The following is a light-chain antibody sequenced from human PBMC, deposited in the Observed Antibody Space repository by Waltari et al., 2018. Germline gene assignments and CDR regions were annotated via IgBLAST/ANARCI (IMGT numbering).Light chain of an antibody. CDR2: KAS. V-gene: IGKV1-5*03. J-gene: IGKJ4*01. CDR1: QSVSQW. CDR3: QRYDDYPPT. Sequence: DIQMTQSPSTLAASVGDRVTITCRASQSVSQWLAWYQQKPAKAPKLLISKASSLEKEVPARFSGSGSGKEFTLTITNLQPDDFATFYCQRYDDYPPTFGGGTKVEIK.